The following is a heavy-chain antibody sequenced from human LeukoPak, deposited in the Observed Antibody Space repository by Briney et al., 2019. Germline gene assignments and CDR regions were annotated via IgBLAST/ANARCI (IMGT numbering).Heavy chain of an antibody. CDR3: ARDRKTYYDFWSGQTTYYYYGMDV. J-gene: IGHJ6*02. Sequence: GASVKVSCKASGYTFTSYYMHWVRQAPGQGLEWLGIINPSDGSTSYAQKFQGRVTMTRDKSTSTVYMELSSLRAEDTAVYYCARDRKTYYDFWSGQTTYYYYGMDVWGQGTTVTVSS. V-gene: IGHV1-46*01. D-gene: IGHD3-3*01. CDR1: GYTFTSYY. CDR2: INPSDGST.